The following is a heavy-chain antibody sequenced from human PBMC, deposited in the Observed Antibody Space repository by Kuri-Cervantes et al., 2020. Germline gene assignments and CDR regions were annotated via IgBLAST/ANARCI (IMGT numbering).Heavy chain of an antibody. CDR1: GFTFSSYA. CDR2: ISWNSGNL. V-gene: IGHV3-9*01. CDR3: AKGGFGERSFDY. J-gene: IGHJ4*02. Sequence: SLKISCAASGFTFSSYAMHWVRQAPGKGLEWVSGISWNSGNLGYADSVKGRFTISRDNAKNSLSLQMNSLRAEDTALYYCAKGGFGERSFDYWGQGTLVTVSS. D-gene: IGHD3-10*01.